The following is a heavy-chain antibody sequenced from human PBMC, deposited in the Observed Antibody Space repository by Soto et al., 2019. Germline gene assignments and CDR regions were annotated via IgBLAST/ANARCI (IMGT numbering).Heavy chain of an antibody. V-gene: IGHV4-31*03. D-gene: IGHD2-2*01. CDR2: IYYSGST. J-gene: IGHJ3*02. Sequence: QVQLQESGPGLVKPSQTLSLTCTVSGGSISSGGYYWSWIRQHPGKGLEWIGYIYYSGSTYYNPSLKSRVTISVDTSQNQFSLKLSSVTAADTTVYYCVGVGRDLVPYCSSTSCQTDAFDIWGQGTMVTVSS. CDR3: VGVGRDLVPYCSSTSCQTDAFDI. CDR1: GGSISSGGYY.